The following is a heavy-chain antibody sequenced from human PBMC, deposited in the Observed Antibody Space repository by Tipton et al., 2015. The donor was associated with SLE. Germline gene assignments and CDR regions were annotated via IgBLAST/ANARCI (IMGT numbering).Heavy chain of an antibody. J-gene: IGHJ5*02. Sequence: TLSLTRSVSCGSISGTNYYWDWIRQPPGKGPERIGRITNNGNTYYIPSLQSRVTLSVATSKNHFSLTLSSVTAADTAVYYCARHDTNYGRNWFDPWGQGTLVTVSS. CDR3: ARHDTNYGRNWFDP. CDR1: CGSISGTNYY. CDR2: ITNNGNT. V-gene: IGHV4-39*01. D-gene: IGHD2-8*01.